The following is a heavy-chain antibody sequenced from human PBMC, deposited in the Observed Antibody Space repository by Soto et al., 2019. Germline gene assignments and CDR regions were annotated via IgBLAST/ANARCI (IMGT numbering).Heavy chain of an antibody. J-gene: IGHJ3*02. CDR1: GGTFSTSS. V-gene: IGHV1-69*04. CDR2: ILPIFGNA. D-gene: IGHD4-17*01. CDR3: ATGDEYGGNSDAFDI. Sequence: QVQLVQSGAEVKKPGPSVKVSCKASGGTFSTSSINWVRQAPGQRPEWMGNILPIFGNADYAQKFQDRVTITADKSTNTGYMELRSLFSEDTAVYYCATGDEYGGNSDAFDIWGQGTVVTVSS.